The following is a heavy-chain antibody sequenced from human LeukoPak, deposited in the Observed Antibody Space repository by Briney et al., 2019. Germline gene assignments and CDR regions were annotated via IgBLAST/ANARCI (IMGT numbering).Heavy chain of an antibody. Sequence: PSETLSLTCTVSGGSISSYYWSWIRQPPGKGLEWIGYIYYSGSTNYNPSLKSRVTISVDTSKNQFSLKLSSVTAADTAVYYCARDHDTGNAFDIWGQGTMVTVSS. J-gene: IGHJ3*02. V-gene: IGHV4-59*01. CDR3: ARDHDTGNAFDI. CDR2: IYYSGST. CDR1: GGSISSYY. D-gene: IGHD5-18*01.